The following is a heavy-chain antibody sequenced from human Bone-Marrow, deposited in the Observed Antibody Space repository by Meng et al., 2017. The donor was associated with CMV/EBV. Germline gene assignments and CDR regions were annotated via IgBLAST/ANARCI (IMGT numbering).Heavy chain of an antibody. CDR1: GVTFSHYE. CDR3: AGGTPLLEQGADAFDI. CDR2: IKQDGSEK. D-gene: IGHD1/OR15-1a*01. J-gene: IGHJ3*02. V-gene: IGHV3-7*01. Sequence: GESLKISCAASGVTFSHYEMNWVRQAPGKGLEWVANIKQDGSEKYYVDSVKGRFSISRDNSKNTLFLQMNSLRPDDTAVYYCAGGTPLLEQGADAFDIWGQGTPVTGSS.